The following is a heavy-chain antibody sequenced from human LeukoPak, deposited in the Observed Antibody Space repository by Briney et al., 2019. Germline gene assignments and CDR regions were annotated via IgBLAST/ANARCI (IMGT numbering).Heavy chain of an antibody. J-gene: IGHJ3*02. V-gene: IGHV1-18*01. CDR2: ISAYNGNT. CDR3: ARDSALGDFLTGRDAFDI. CDR1: GYTFTSYA. Sequence: GASVKVSCKASGYTFTSYAMHWVRQAPGQRLEWMGWISAYNGNTNYAQKLQGRVTMTTDTSTSTAYMELRSLRSDDTAVYYCARDSALGDFLTGRDAFDIWGQGTMVTVSS. D-gene: IGHD3-9*01.